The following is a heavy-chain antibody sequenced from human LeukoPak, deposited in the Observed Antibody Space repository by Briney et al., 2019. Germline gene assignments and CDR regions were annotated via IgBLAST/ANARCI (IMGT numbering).Heavy chain of an antibody. V-gene: IGHV1-69*13. CDR3: ARLGYCRDTNCYSDYYFMDV. CDR1: GGTFSTYA. CDR2: IIPSFGTP. Sequence: SVKASCKASGGTFSTYAINWVRQAPGQGLEWMGGIIPSFGTPNYAQKFQDRVTITADESTSTAYMELSSLRSEDTAVYYCARLGYCRDTNCYSDYYFMDVWGEGTTVTVSS. D-gene: IGHD2-2*02. J-gene: IGHJ6*03.